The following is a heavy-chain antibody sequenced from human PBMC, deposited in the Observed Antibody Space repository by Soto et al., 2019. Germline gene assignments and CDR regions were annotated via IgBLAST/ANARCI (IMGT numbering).Heavy chain of an antibody. CDR3: AKDGGPAYCNSPGCSAEHFDY. CDR2: IGSRGESYAT. J-gene: IGHJ4*02. CDR1: GFTFGASA. Sequence: PGGSLRLSCAASGFTFGASALQWVRQASGKGLEWLGRIGSRGESYATTYDVSVKGRFTISRDDSKNTAYLQMNSLESEDTAVYYCAKDGGPAYCNSPGCSAEHFDYWGQGTQVTVSS. V-gene: IGHV3-73*01. D-gene: IGHD2-2*01.